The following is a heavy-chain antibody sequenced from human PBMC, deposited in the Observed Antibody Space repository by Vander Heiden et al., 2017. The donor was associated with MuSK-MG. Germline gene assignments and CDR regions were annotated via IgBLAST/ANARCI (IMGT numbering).Heavy chain of an antibody. J-gene: IGHJ4*02. CDR3: GTGTAFGEPFDY. D-gene: IGHD3-10*01. CDR2: FDPEDGET. CDR1: GYTLTELS. Sequence: QVQLVQSGAEVKKPGASVKVSCKVSGYTLTELSMHWVRQAPGKGLEWMGGFDPEDGETIYAQKFQGRVTMTEDTSTETAYMELRSMRSEDTAVYYFGTGTAFGEPFDYWGQGTLVTVSS. V-gene: IGHV1-24*01.